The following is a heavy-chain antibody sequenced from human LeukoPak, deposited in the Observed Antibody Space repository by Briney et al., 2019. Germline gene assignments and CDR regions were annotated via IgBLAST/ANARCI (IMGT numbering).Heavy chain of an antibody. V-gene: IGHV4-39*07. Sequence: SETLSLTCTVSGGSISSSSYYWGWIRQPPGKGLEWIGSMYYIGSTYYNPSLKSRVTISVDKSKNQFSLKLSSVTAADTAVYYCARVRWLQFSAFDIWGQGTMVTVSS. CDR3: ARVRWLQFSAFDI. CDR2: MYYIGST. CDR1: GGSISSSSYY. D-gene: IGHD5-24*01. J-gene: IGHJ3*02.